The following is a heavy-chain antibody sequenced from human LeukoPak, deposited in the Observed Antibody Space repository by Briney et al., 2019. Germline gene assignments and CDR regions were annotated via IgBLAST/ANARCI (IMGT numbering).Heavy chain of an antibody. CDR3: ALITGAFDI. Sequence: GGSLRLPCAASGFTFSSYGMHWVRQAPGKGLEWVAVISYDGSNKYYADSVKGRFTISRDNSKNTLYLQMNSLRAEDTAVYYCALITGAFDIWGQGTMVTVSS. D-gene: IGHD3-16*01. J-gene: IGHJ3*02. CDR2: ISYDGSNK. CDR1: GFTFSSYG. V-gene: IGHV3-30*03.